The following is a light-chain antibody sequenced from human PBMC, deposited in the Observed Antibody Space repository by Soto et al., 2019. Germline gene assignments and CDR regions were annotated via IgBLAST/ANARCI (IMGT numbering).Light chain of an antibody. CDR3: SSYTTSSTLVV. CDR1: ISDVGGFNY. V-gene: IGLV2-14*01. CDR2: EVS. J-gene: IGLJ2*01. Sequence: QSALTQPASVSGSPGQSITLSCTGTISDVGGFNYVSWYQQHPGKAPKLIIYEVSNRPSGVSNRFSGSKSGNTASLTISGLQAEDEADYYCSSYTTSSTLVVFGGGTKVTVL.